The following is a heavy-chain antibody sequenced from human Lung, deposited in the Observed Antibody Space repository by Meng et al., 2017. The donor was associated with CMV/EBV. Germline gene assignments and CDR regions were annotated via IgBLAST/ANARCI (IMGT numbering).Heavy chain of an antibody. CDR1: GYTFTGYY. Sequence: ASVKVSCKASGYTFTGYYMHWVRQAPGQGLEWIGWINPNSGGTNYAQKFQGRVTMTRDTSISTDYIELSRLRCDDTAVYYCAIGRYIRVGARGDYWGQGTLVTVSS. V-gene: IGHV1-2*02. D-gene: IGHD1-26*01. CDR2: INPNSGGT. J-gene: IGHJ4*02. CDR3: AIGRYIRVGARGDY.